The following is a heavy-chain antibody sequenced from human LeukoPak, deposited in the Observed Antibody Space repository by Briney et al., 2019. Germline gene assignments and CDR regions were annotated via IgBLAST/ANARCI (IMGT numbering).Heavy chain of an antibody. J-gene: IGHJ3*02. CDR1: GGSISSYY. V-gene: IGHV4-59*01. CDR3: ARRGGNPLGAFDI. D-gene: IGHD4-23*01. CDR2: IYYSGRT. Sequence: SETLSLTCTVSGGSISSYYWSWIRQPPGKGLEWIGYIYYSGRTNYNPSLESRVTISVDTSKNQFSLKLTSVTAADTAMYYCARRGGNPLGAFDIWGQGTMVTVSS.